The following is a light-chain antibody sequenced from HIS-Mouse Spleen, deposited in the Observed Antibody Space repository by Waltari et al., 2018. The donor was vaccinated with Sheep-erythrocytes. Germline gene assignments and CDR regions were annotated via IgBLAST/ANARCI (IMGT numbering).Light chain of an antibody. CDR2: QDS. CDR3: QAWDSSTAV. CDR1: KLGDKY. Sequence: SYELTQPPSVSVSPGQTASITCSGDKLGDKYAYWYQQKPGQSPVLVIYQDSKRPQGSPERFAGANSGNTATLTISGTQAMDEADYYCQAWDSSTAVFGGGTKLTVL. V-gene: IGLV3-1*01. J-gene: IGLJ2*01.